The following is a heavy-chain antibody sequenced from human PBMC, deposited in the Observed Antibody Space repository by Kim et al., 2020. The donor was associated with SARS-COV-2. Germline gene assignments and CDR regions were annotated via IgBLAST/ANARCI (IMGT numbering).Heavy chain of an antibody. V-gene: IGHV3-30*18. CDR3: AKEPPRITIFGVVRGGRDDAFDI. CDR1: GFTFSSYG. Sequence: GGSLRLSCAASGFTFSSYGMHWVRQAPGKGLEWVAVISYDGSNKYYADSVKGRFTISRDNSKNTLYLQMNSLRAEDTAVYYCAKEPPRITIFGVVRGGRDDAFDIWGQGTMVTVSS. D-gene: IGHD3-3*01. J-gene: IGHJ3*02. CDR2: ISYDGSNK.